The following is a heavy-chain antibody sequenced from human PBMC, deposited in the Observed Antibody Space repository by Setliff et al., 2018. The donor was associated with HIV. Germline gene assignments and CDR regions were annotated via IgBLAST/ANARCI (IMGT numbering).Heavy chain of an antibody. J-gene: IGHJ4*02. CDR2: IIPIFGTA. Sequence: SVKVSCKASGGTFSSYAISWVRQAHGQGLEWMGGIIPIFGTANYAQKFQGRVTITADESTSTAYMELSSLRSEDKAVYYCARSRSSGYYCDYWGQGTLVTVSS. V-gene: IGHV1-69*13. CDR3: ARSRSSGYYCDY. CDR1: GGTFSSYA. D-gene: IGHD3-22*01.